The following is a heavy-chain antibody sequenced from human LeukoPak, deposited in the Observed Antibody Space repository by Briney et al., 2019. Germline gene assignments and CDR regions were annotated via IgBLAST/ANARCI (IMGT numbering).Heavy chain of an antibody. CDR1: GYTFTGYY. D-gene: IGHD4-17*01. J-gene: IGHJ5*02. Sequence: ASVKVSCKASGYTFTGYYMHWVRQAPGQGLEWMGWINPNSGGTKYAQKFQGRVTITRDTSISVAYMELSRLRSDDTAVYYCAREGLGTTDVNWFDPWGQGTLVTVSS. CDR2: INPNSGGT. CDR3: AREGLGTTDVNWFDP. V-gene: IGHV1-2*02.